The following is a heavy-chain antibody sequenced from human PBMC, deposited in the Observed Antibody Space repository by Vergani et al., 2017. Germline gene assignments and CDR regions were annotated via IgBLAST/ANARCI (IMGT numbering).Heavy chain of an antibody. CDR2: INPRGGST. V-gene: IGHV1-46*03. CDR3: ARGGYCSGGSCYPHDYYYYMDV. Sequence: QVQLVQSGAEVKKPGASVKVSCKASGYTFTSYYMHWVRQAPGQGLEWMGIINPRGGSTSYAQKFQGRVTITRDTSTSTVYMELSSLRSEDTAVYYCARGGYCSGGSCYPHDYYYYMDVWGKGTTVTVSS. CDR1: GYTFTSYY. J-gene: IGHJ6*03. D-gene: IGHD2-15*01.